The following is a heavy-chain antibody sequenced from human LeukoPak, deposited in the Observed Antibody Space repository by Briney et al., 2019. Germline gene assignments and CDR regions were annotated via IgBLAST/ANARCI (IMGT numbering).Heavy chain of an antibody. D-gene: IGHD1-14*01. V-gene: IGHV3-48*01. CDR3: ARAAQPGFDP. CDR2: ISSDSGTI. CDR1: GLTFSTYS. J-gene: IGHJ5*02. Sequence: PGGALRLSCGASGLTFSTYSMNWVRQAPGKGLEWVSYISSDSGTIYYADFVKGRFTISRDNAKNSLYLQMNSLRAEDTAVYYCARAAQPGFDPWGQGTLVTVSS.